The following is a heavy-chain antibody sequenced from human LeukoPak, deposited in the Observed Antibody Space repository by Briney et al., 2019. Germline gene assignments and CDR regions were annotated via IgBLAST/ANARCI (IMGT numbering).Heavy chain of an antibody. CDR2: IYSGGST. D-gene: IGHD3-3*01. CDR1: GFTVSINY. J-gene: IGHJ5*02. Sequence: PGGSLRLSCAASGFTVSINYMSWVRQAPGKGLEWVSVIYSGGSTYYADSVKGRFTISRDNSKNTLYLQMNSLRAEDTAVYYCARGQERFVYSHFDPWGQGTLVTVSS. V-gene: IGHV3-66*01. CDR3: ARGQERFVYSHFDP.